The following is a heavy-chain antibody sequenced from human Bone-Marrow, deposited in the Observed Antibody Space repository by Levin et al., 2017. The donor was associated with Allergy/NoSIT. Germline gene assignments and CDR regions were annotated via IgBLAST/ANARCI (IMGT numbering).Heavy chain of an antibody. CDR1: GFKFSDFW. D-gene: IGHD6-13*01. CDR2: INQDGSVR. V-gene: IGHV3-7*01. CDR3: ARAVAAAGAY. J-gene: IGHJ4*02. Sequence: ASVKVSCAASGFKFSDFWMTWVRQAPGMGLEWVANINQDGSVRYYVDSVKGRFTISRDNAKNSMSLQMNSLRADDTGVYFCARAVAAAGAYWGQGTLVTVSS.